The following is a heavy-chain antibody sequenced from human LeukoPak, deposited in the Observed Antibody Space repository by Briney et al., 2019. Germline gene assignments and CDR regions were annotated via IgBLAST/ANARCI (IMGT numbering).Heavy chain of an antibody. V-gene: IGHV7-4-1*01. Sequence: ASVKVSCKASGYTFTIYAMNWVRQAPGQGLEWMGWINTNTGNPTYAQGFTGRFVFSLDTSVSTAYLQICSLKAEDTAVYYCASAVSLRYFDWLAWGQGTLVTVSS. D-gene: IGHD3-9*01. CDR2: INTNTGNP. J-gene: IGHJ4*02. CDR3: ASAVSLRYFDWLA. CDR1: GYTFTIYA.